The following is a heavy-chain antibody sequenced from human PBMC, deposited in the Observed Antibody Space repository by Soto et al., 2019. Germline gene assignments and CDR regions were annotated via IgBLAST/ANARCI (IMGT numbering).Heavy chain of an antibody. CDR2: ISGSGGST. Sequence: GGSLRLSCAASGFTFSSYAMSWVRQAPGKGLEWVSAISGSGGSTYYADSVKGRFTISRDNSKNTLYLQMNSLRAEDTAVYYCAKDLPYYDFWSGYYNGPLWNYYYGMDVWGQGTTVTVSS. J-gene: IGHJ6*02. V-gene: IGHV3-23*01. CDR3: AKDLPYYDFWSGYYNGPLWNYYYGMDV. CDR1: GFTFSSYA. D-gene: IGHD3-3*01.